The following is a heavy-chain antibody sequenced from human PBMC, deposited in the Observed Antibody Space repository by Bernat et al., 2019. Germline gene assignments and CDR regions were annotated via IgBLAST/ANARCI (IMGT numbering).Heavy chain of an antibody. J-gene: IGHJ6*02. Sequence: QVQLVESGGGVVQPGRSLRLSCAASGFTFSDYAMHWVRQAPDKGLEWVADIPYDGANKYYADSVKGRFTISRDNSKNTLYLQMYSLRAEDTAVYYCARDRRGTDSGGMDVWGQGTTVTVSS. CDR1: GFTFSDYA. CDR3: ARDRRGTDSGGMDV. CDR2: IPYDGANK. D-gene: IGHD3-16*01. V-gene: IGHV3-30-3*01.